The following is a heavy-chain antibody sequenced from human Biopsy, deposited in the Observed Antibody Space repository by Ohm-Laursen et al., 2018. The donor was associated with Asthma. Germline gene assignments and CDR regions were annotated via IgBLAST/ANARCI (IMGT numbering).Heavy chain of an antibody. CDR3: ARTYYDFLTGQVKDVFGV. J-gene: IGHJ3*01. V-gene: IGHV1-3*04. D-gene: IGHD3-9*01. CDR2: VNTGNDDT. CDR1: GYNSISFA. Sequence: ATVKISCKASGYNSISFAIHWVRQAPGQRLEWMGWVNTGNDDTKYSQKFQGRVTITRDTSASTAYMELRSLRSEDTATYYCARTYYDFLTGQVKDVFGVWGQGTMVTVSS.